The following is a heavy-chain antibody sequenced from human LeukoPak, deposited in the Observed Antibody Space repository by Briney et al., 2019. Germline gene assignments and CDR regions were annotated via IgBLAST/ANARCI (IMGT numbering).Heavy chain of an antibody. Sequence: GGSLRLSCAASGFTFSSYSMNWVRQAPGKGLEWVSSISSSSSYIYYADSVKGRFTISRDNAKNSLYLQMNSLRAEDTAVYYCARDGGDTAMGTLPFDYWGQGTLVTVSS. J-gene: IGHJ4*02. D-gene: IGHD5-18*01. CDR1: GFTFSSYS. CDR2: ISSSSSYI. V-gene: IGHV3-21*01. CDR3: ARDGGDTAMGTLPFDY.